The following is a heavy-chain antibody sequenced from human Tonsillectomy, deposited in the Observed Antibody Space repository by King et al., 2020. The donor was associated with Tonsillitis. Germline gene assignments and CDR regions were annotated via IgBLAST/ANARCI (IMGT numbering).Heavy chain of an antibody. Sequence: VQLVESGGGLVQPGGSLRLSCAASGFTFSSYAMSWVRQAPGKGLEWVSVISTSGGSTYHADSVKGRFTVSRDNSKDMLFLQMNSLRAEDTAVYYCAKRGYSCYDYDYWGQGTLVTVSS. D-gene: IGHD5-12*01. CDR2: ISTSGGST. CDR1: GFTFSSYA. J-gene: IGHJ4*02. V-gene: IGHV3-23*04. CDR3: AKRGYSCYDYDY.